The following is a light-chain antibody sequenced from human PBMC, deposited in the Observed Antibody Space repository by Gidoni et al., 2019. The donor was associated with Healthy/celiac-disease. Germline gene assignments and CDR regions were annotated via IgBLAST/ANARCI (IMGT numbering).Light chain of an antibody. Sequence: IVLTQSPGTLSLSPGERATLSCRASQSVSSSYLAWYQQKPGQAPRLLIYGASSRATGIPDRFSGSGSGTDFTLTISRLEPEDFAVYYCQQYGSSQLTFXGXTKVETK. J-gene: IGKJ4*01. CDR2: GAS. CDR1: QSVSSSY. V-gene: IGKV3-20*01. CDR3: QQYGSSQLT.